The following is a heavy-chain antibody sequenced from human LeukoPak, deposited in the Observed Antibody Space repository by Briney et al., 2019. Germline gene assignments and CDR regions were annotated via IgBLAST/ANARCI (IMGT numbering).Heavy chain of an antibody. CDR3: ARPAQTMVRGGAFDY. J-gene: IGHJ4*02. CDR1: GFTFSSYS. D-gene: IGHD3-10*01. Sequence: SGGSLRLSCAASGFTFSSYSMNWVHQAPGKGLEWVSSISSSSSYIYYADSVKGRFTISRDNAKNSLYLQMNSLRAEDTAVYYCARPAQTMVRGGAFDYRGQGTLVTVSS. V-gene: IGHV3-21*01. CDR2: ISSSSSYI.